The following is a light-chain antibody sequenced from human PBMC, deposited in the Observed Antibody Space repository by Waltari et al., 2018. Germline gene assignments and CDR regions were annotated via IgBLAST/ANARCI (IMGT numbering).Light chain of an antibody. Sequence: DIQMTQSPSSLSASVGDSVTITCRASQSIYKYLNWYQQKPGKAPKLLISTASSLQSGAPSRFIGSGSGTDFTLTITSLQPEDFATYYCQQSFSVFPTFGQGTKLQIK. CDR3: QQSFSVFPT. CDR2: TAS. J-gene: IGKJ2*01. CDR1: QSIYKY. V-gene: IGKV1-39*01.